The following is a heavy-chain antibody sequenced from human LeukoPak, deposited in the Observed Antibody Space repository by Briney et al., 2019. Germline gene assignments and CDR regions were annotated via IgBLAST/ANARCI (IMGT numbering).Heavy chain of an antibody. V-gene: IGHV4-61*02. CDR2: IYTSGTT. CDR3: ASQYCSSTSCSNSFDP. D-gene: IGHD2-2*01. Sequence: SETLSLTCTVSGGSISSGSYYWSWIRQPAGKGLEWIGRIYTSGTTNYNPSLKSRVTMSVDTSKNQFSLKLSSVTAADTAVYYCASQYCSSTSCSNSFDPWGQGTLVTVSS. J-gene: IGHJ5*02. CDR1: GGSISSGSYY.